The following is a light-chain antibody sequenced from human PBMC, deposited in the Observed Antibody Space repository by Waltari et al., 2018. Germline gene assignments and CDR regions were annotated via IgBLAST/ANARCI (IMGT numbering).Light chain of an antibody. CDR2: EVT. J-gene: IGLJ3*02. V-gene: IGLV2-18*02. CDR3: SSSTSSITWV. CDR1: SSDVGNYNH. Sequence: QSALTQPPSVSGSPGQSVTISCTGTSSDVGNYNHVSWYQQSPGTAPKLISYEVTNRHTGVPDRFSGAKSGNTASLTIAGLQAEDESDYYCSSSTSSITWVFGGGTKLTVL.